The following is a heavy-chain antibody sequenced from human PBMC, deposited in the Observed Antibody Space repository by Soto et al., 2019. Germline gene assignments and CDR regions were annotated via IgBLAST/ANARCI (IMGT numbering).Heavy chain of an antibody. D-gene: IGHD2-2*01. CDR1: GGSFSGYY. CDR2: INHSGST. Sequence: PSETLSLTCAVYGGSFSGYYWSWIRQPPGKGLEWIGEINHSGSTNYNPSLKSRVTISVDTSKNQFSLKLSSVTAADTAVYYCARRSRLVVVPAAIRDYYYMDVWGKGTTVTVSS. J-gene: IGHJ6*03. V-gene: IGHV4-34*01. CDR3: ARRSRLVVVPAAIRDYYYMDV.